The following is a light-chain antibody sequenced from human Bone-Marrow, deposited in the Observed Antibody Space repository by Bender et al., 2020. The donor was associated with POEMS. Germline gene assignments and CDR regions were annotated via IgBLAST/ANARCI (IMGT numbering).Light chain of an antibody. CDR2: EGT. CDR1: SSDVGAYNL. CDR3: SSYTSSTTLV. Sequence: QSALTQPASVSGSPGQSITISCTGASSDVGAYNLVSWYQQHPGKAPKLMIYEGTKRPSGISTRFSGSESGNTASLTISGLQAEDEADYYCSSYTSSTTLVFGGGTKLTVL. V-gene: IGLV2-14*02. J-gene: IGLJ2*01.